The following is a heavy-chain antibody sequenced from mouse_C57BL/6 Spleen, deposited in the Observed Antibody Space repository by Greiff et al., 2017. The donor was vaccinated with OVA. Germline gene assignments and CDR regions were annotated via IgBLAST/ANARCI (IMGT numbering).Heavy chain of an antibody. Sequence: EVKLMESGGGLVKPGGSLKLSCAASGFTFSSYAMSWVRQTPEKRLEWVATISDGGSYTYYPDNVKGRFTISRDNAKNNLYLQMSHLKSEDTAMYYCARDTLITTVVDWYFDVWGTGTTVTVSS. J-gene: IGHJ1*03. V-gene: IGHV5-4*01. CDR2: ISDGGSYT. D-gene: IGHD1-1*01. CDR3: ARDTLITTVVDWYFDV. CDR1: GFTFSSYA.